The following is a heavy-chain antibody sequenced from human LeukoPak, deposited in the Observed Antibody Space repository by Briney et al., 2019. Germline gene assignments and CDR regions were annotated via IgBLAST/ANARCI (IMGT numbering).Heavy chain of an antibody. J-gene: IGHJ4*02. CDR3: ARDTRYFDY. CDR1: GFTLSSNW. V-gene: IGHV3-7*01. Sequence: GGSLRLSCEASGFTLSSNWMTWVRQAPGKGLEWVGNINLDGSDKYYGDSVKGRFTISRDNAKNSLYLQMNSLRAEDTAVYYCARDTRYFDYWGQGNMVTVSS. CDR2: INLDGSDK.